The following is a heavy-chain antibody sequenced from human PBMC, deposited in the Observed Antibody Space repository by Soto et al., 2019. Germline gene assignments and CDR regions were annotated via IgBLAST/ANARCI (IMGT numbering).Heavy chain of an antibody. D-gene: IGHD3-3*01. CDR2: IDSYGSAT. J-gene: IGHJ4*02. CDR1: GFTCSRYW. V-gene: IGHV3-74*01. Sequence: EVQLVESGGGLVQPGGSLRLSCAASGFTCSRYWMHWVRQAPGEGLVWVSRIDSYGSATSQVDSVEGRFTISRDNAKNMLYLQMNSLRAEDTAVYYCARGWVEGLSRQPPTDYWGQGTLVTVSS. CDR3: ARGWVEGLSRQPPTDY.